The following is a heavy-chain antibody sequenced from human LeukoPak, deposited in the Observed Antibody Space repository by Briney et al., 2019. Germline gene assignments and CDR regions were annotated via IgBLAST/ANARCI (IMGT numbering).Heavy chain of an antibody. CDR3: AKGHSNWYFFDY. CDR1: GFTFSSYS. D-gene: IGHD6-13*01. CDR2: ISSSSSYI. J-gene: IGHJ4*02. Sequence: GGSLRLSCAASGFTFSSYSMNWVRQAPGKGLEWVSSISSSSSYIYYADSVKGRFTISRDNAKNSLYLQMNSLRTEDTAVFYCAKGHSNWYFFDYWGQGTLVTVSS. V-gene: IGHV3-21*01.